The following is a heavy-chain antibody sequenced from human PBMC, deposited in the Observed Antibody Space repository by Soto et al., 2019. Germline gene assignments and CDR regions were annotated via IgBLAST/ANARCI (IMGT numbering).Heavy chain of an antibody. CDR2: IYTSGST. J-gene: IGHJ4*02. Sequence: SETLSLTCTVSGGSISSYYWSWIRQPAGKGLEWIGRIYTSGSTNYNSSLRSRVTISLDTSKNHFSLKLNSVTAADTAVYYCARVGANPSDYWGQGTLVTVSS. D-gene: IGHD1-26*01. V-gene: IGHV4-4*07. CDR3: ARVGANPSDY. CDR1: GGSISSYY.